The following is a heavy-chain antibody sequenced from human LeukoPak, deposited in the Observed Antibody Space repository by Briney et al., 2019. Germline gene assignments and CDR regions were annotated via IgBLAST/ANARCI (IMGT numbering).Heavy chain of an antibody. CDR3: ANGRLFKGLLNY. D-gene: IGHD3-22*01. CDR2: ISARGGST. Sequence: PGGSLRLSCAVSRLTFSSYAMSWVRQAPGKGLEWVSGISARGGSTYNADLVKGRFTISRDNSKNTLYLQMNSLRAEDTAIYYCANGRLFKGLLNYWGQGTLVTVSS. CDR1: RLTFSSYA. V-gene: IGHV3-23*01. J-gene: IGHJ4*02.